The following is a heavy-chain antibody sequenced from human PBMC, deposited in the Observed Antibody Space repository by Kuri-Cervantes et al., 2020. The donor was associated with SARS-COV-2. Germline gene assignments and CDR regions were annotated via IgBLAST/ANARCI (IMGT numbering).Heavy chain of an antibody. CDR2: IKSKTDGGTT. Sequence: GRSLRLACAASGFTFSSYAMSWVRQAPGKGLKWVGRIKSKTDGGTTDYAAPVKGRFTISRDDSKNTLYLQMNSLKTEDTAVYYCTTLWSAWGQGTLVTVSS. CDR3: TTLWSA. CDR1: GFTFSSYA. D-gene: IGHD3-3*01. V-gene: IGHV3-15*01. J-gene: IGHJ4*02.